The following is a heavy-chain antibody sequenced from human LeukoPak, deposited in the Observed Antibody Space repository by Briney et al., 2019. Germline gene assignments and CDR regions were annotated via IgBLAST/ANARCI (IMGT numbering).Heavy chain of an antibody. V-gene: IGHV4-30-4*01. J-gene: IGHJ4*02. D-gene: IGHD5-24*01. CDR3: AGLYNYYFDY. Sequence: SQTLSLTCTVSGASISSAGYYWSWIRQPPGKGLEWIGYIYHTGITYYNPSLKSRVTISVDTSKNQFSLKLSSVPAADTAVYYCAGLYNYYFDYWGQGALVTVS. CDR1: GASISSAGYY. CDR2: IYHTGIT.